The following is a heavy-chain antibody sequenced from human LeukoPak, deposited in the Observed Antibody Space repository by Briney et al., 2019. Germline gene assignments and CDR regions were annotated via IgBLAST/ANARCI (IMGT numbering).Heavy chain of an antibody. CDR2: INPNSGGT. D-gene: IGHD2-2*03. CDR1: GYTFTGYY. CDR3: ARDLDIVIVPAALDY. V-gene: IGHV1-2*02. J-gene: IGHJ4*02. Sequence: ASVKVSCKASGYTFTGYYMHWVRQAPGQGLEWMGWINPNSGGTNYAQKFQGRVTMTRDTSISTAYMELSRLRSDDTAVYYCARDLDIVIVPAALDYWGQGTLVTVSS.